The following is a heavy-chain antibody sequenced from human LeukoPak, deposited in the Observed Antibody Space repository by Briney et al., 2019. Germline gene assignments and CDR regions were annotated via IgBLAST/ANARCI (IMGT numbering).Heavy chain of an antibody. CDR3: ARGPADYNKLKPGDRDGYNYKSKRTPLDY. J-gene: IGHJ4*02. Sequence: SETLSLTCAVYGGSLSGNYWSWIRQPPGKGLEWIGEINRSGSTKYNPSLKSRVTISVDTSKNQLSLRLSSVTAADTAVYYCARGPADYNKLKPGDRDGYNYKSKRTPLDYWGRGTLVTVSS. CDR1: GGSLSGNY. D-gene: IGHD5-24*01. CDR2: INRSGST. V-gene: IGHV4-34*01.